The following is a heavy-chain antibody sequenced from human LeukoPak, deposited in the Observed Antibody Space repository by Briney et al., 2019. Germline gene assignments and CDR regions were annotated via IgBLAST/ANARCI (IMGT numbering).Heavy chain of an antibody. CDR3: ASSSSLPTSYYYYGMDV. CDR2: IYPGDSDT. Sequence: GESLKISCKGSGYSFTSYWIGWVRQMPGKGLEWVGIIYPGDSDTRYSPSFQGQVTISADKSISTAYLQWSSLKASDTAMYYCASSSSLPTSYYYYGMDVWGQGTTVTVSS. D-gene: IGHD6-13*01. CDR1: GYSFTSYW. V-gene: IGHV5-51*01. J-gene: IGHJ6*02.